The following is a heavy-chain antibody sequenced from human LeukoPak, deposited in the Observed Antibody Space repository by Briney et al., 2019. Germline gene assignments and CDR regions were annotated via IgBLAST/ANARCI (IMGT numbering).Heavy chain of an antibody. CDR2: MNPNSGNT. J-gene: IGHJ4*02. Sequence: ASVKVSCKASGYTFTSYDINWVRQATGQGLEWMGWMNPNSGNTGYAQKFQGRVTMTRNTSISTAYMELSSLRSEDTAVYYCARHPRGYCSSTSCYDFDYWGQGTLVTVSS. CDR1: GYTFTSYD. V-gene: IGHV1-8*01. D-gene: IGHD2-2*01. CDR3: ARHPRGYCSSTSCYDFDY.